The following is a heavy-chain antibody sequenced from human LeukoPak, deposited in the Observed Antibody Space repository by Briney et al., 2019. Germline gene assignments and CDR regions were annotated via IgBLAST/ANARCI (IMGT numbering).Heavy chain of an antibody. CDR1: GDSVSSSAS. J-gene: IGHJ5*02. D-gene: IGHD1-1*01. Sequence: SQTLSLTCAISGDSVSSSASWNWIRQSPSGGLEWLGRTYYRSKWSSDYATSVKSRITINADTSKNQFSLQLSSVIPEDTAVYYCARDADSSNEWGPFDPWGQGTLVTVSS. V-gene: IGHV6-1*01. CDR2: TYYRSKWSS. CDR3: ARDADSSNEWGPFDP.